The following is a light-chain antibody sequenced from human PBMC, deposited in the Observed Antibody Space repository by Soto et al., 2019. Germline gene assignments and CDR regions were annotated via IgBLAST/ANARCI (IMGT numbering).Light chain of an antibody. CDR1: QSVSSNY. J-gene: IGKJ1*01. V-gene: IGKV3-20*01. CDR3: QQDSSSPWA. Sequence: VLNQSQGTLSLSPGEAATLSCRASQSVSSNYFAWYQQKPGQAPRLLIYGASSRLTGIPDRFSGSGSGTDFTLTISGLEPEDFAVYYCQQDSSSPWAFAQGTKVDNK. CDR2: GAS.